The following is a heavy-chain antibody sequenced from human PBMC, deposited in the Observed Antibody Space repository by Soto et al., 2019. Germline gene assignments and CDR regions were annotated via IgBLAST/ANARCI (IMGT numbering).Heavy chain of an antibody. J-gene: IGHJ3*02. D-gene: IGHD1-1*01. CDR1: GLTFSLYA. CDR3: AKDRVDHNSVWDPFDI. CDR2: IGGSNDDT. V-gene: IGHV3-23*01. Sequence: WGSLRDSWAASGLTFSLYAMSWVRQAPGKGLEWVSGIGGSNDDTHYADSVKGRFTISRDNHKNTLFLQTNSLRAEDTAVYYCAKDRVDHNSVWDPFDIWGQG.